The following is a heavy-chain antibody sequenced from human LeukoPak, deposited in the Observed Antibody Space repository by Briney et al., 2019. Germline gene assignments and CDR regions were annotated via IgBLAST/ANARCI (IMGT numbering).Heavy chain of an antibody. CDR2: TNPNSGNT. V-gene: IGHV1-8*01. D-gene: IGHD3-10*01. CDR1: GYTFTSYD. CDR3: ARGQRVRGVILFHYYYYYMDV. Sequence: ASVKVSCKASGYTFTSYDINWVRQATGQGLEWMGWTNPNSGNTGYAQKFQGRVTMTRNTSISTAYMELSSLRSEDTAVYYCARGQRVRGVILFHYYYYYMDVWGKGTTVTISS. J-gene: IGHJ6*03.